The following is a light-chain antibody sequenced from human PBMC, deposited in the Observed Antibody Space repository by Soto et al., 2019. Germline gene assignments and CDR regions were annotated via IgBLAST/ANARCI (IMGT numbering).Light chain of an antibody. CDR2: PDR. V-gene: IGLV3-1*01. CDR3: QAWDSTTVI. J-gene: IGLJ2*01. CDR1: KLGDKN. Sequence: SYELTQPPSVSVSPGQTASITCSGDKLGDKNGFWYQQKPGQSPVLVIYPDRKRPSGIPERFSGSNSGNTATLTISGTQAMDEADYYCQAWDSTTVIFGGGTKFTVL.